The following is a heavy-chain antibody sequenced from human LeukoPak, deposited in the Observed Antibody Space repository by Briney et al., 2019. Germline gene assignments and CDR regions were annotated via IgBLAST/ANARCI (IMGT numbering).Heavy chain of an antibody. Sequence: PGGSLRLSCAASGFTFSDYSMDWVRQTPGGGLEWVSYISDTGHAIYYADSVKGRFIISRDNAKNSLYLQMNSLRDEDTAVYYCARDGVVTAITRSEYNWFDPWGQGTLVTVSS. D-gene: IGHD2-21*02. V-gene: IGHV3-48*02. CDR2: ISDTGHAI. CDR1: GFTFSDYS. J-gene: IGHJ5*02. CDR3: ARDGVVTAITRSEYNWFDP.